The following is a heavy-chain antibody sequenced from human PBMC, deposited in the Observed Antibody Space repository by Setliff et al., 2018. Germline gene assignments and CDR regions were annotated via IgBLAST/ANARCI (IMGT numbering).Heavy chain of an antibody. Sequence: ASVKVSCKTSGYSFTSHYMYWVRQAPGQGLEWMGTINTGGGSASLVDQFQGRVTMTRDTSTSTFYMELSMLRSEDTAVYYCARGGTAAAGRKGVFEYWGQGSLVTVSS. CDR3: ARGGTAAAGRKGVFEY. V-gene: IGHV1-46*01. CDR1: GYSFTSHY. D-gene: IGHD6-13*01. J-gene: IGHJ4*02. CDR2: INTGGGSA.